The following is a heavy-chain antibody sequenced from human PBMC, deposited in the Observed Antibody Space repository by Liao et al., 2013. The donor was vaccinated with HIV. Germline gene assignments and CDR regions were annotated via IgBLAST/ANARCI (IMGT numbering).Heavy chain of an antibody. V-gene: IGHV4-4*07. CDR3: AREFHYDSSGEAFDV. Sequence: QVQLQESGPGLVKPSETLSLTCSVSGGSINNYYWNWIRQPAGKGLEWIGRIYASGTTNYNPSLKSRVTMSVDTSKDQLSLKLRSVTAADTAVYYCAREFHYDSSGEAFDVWGQGTMVTVSS. D-gene: IGHD3-22*01. CDR2: IYASGTT. CDR1: GGSINNYY. J-gene: IGHJ3*01.